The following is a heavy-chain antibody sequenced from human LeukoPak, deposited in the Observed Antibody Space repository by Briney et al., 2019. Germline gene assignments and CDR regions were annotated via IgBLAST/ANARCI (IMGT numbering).Heavy chain of an antibody. CDR2: FDPEDGEI. D-gene: IGHD3-22*01. Sequence: ASVKVPCKVSGYTLTELSMHWVRQAPGKGLDWMGGFDPEDGEIIYAQKFQDRVTMTEDTSTDTAYMELSSLRSDDTAVYYCATEKDDSSGYYYFDYWGQGTLVTVSS. CDR3: ATEKDDSSGYYYFDY. J-gene: IGHJ4*02. CDR1: GYTLTELS. V-gene: IGHV1-24*01.